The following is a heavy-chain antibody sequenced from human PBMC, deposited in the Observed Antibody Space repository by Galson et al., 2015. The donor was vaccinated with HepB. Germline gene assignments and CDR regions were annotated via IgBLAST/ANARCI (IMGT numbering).Heavy chain of an antibody. CDR2: ISSSSYI. D-gene: IGHD5-12*01. Sequence: SLRLSCAASRFTFSSYSMNWVRQAPGKGLEWVSSISSSSYIYYADSVKGRFTISRDNAKNSLYLQMNSLRAEDTAVYYCAREGDIVATLDYWGQGTLDTVSS. CDR1: RFTFSSYS. J-gene: IGHJ4*02. V-gene: IGHV3-21*01. CDR3: AREGDIVATLDY.